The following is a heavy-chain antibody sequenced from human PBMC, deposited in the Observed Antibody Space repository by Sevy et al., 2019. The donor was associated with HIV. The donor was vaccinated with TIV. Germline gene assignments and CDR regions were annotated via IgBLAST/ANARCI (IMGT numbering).Heavy chain of an antibody. CDR1: GGSISNYF. D-gene: IGHD6-13*01. V-gene: IGHV4-59*01. J-gene: IGHJ4*02. Sequence: SETLSLTCTVSGGSISNYFRSWIRQPPGKGLEWIGYIYYSGNINYNPSLKSRVTISVDSSKNQFSLKLSSVTAADTAVYYCARESIGALGDFDYWGQGTLVTVSS. CDR3: ARESIGALGDFDY. CDR2: IYYSGNI.